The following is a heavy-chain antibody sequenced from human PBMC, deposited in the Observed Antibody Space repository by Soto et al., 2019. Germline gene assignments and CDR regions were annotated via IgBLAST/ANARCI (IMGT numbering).Heavy chain of an antibody. CDR1: GFTFSTYA. Sequence: QVQLVESGGGVVQPGRSLRLSCAASGFTFSTYAMHWVRQAPGKGLEWVAVIWYDGSKKYYADSVKGRFTISRDNSKNTLYRQMNSLGAEDTAVYYCGRGRPNIAVVVAAPLPYFDYWGQGTVVTVSS. D-gene: IGHD2-15*01. CDR2: IWYDGSKK. CDR3: GRGRPNIAVVVAAPLPYFDY. J-gene: IGHJ4*02. V-gene: IGHV3-33*01.